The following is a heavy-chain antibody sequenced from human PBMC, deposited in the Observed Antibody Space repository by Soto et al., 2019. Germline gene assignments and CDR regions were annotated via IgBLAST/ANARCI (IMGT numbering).Heavy chain of an antibody. D-gene: IGHD2-15*01. CDR3: ARDRTEVTPFYYYGMDV. V-gene: IGHV1-69*05. CDR1: GGTFSSYA. J-gene: IGHJ6*02. CDR2: IIPLFGTA. Sequence: QVQLVQSGAEVKKPGSSVKVSCKASGGTFSSYAISWVRQAPGQGLEWMGGIIPLFGTANYAQKFQGRVTFTXXESTSTAYMELSSLRSEDTAVYYCARDRTEVTPFYYYGMDVWGQGTTVTVSS.